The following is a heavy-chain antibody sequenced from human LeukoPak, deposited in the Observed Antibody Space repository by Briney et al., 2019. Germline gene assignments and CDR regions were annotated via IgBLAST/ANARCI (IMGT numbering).Heavy chain of an antibody. V-gene: IGHV1-2*02. CDR1: GYTFTGYY. CDR3: ARVNSGSYFPWFDP. CDR2: INPNSGGT. D-gene: IGHD1-26*01. J-gene: IGHJ5*02. Sequence: ASVKVSCKASGYTFTGYYMHWVRQAPGQGLEWMGWINPNSGGTNYAQKFQGRVTMTRDTSISTAYMELSRLRSDDTAVYYCARVNSGSYFPWFDPWGQGTLVTVSS.